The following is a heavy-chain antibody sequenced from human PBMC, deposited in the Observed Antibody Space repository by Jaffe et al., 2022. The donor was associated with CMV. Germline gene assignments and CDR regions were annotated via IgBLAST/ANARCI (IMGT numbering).Heavy chain of an antibody. V-gene: IGHV4-61*01. J-gene: IGHJ4*02. CDR1: GDSVSGEHVQ. CDR2: FHHSVST. Sequence: QVQLQESGPGLVKPSETLSLTCTVSGDSVSGEHVQWGWIRQPPGKGLEWIGYFHHSVSTNYNPSLKSRVTISLDTSKNQFSLKLSSLTAADTAVYFCARDKWGSLDYWGQGTLVTVSS. D-gene: IGHD7-27*01. CDR3: ARDKWGSLDY.